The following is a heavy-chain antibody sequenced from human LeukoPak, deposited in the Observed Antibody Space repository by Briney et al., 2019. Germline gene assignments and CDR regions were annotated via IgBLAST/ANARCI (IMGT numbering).Heavy chain of an antibody. D-gene: IGHD3-9*01. CDR2: ISYDGSNK. V-gene: IGHV3-30-3*01. Sequence: GRSLRLSCAASGFTFSSYAMHWVRQAPGKGLEWVAVISYDGSNKYYADSVKGRFTISRDNSKNTLYLQMNSLRAEDTAVYYCAREGPLRCFDCPDYWGQGTLVTVSS. CDR1: GFTFSSYA. J-gene: IGHJ4*02. CDR3: AREGPLRCFDCPDY.